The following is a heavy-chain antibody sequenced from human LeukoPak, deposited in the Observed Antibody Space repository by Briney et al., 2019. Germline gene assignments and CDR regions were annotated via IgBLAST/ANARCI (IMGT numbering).Heavy chain of an antibody. D-gene: IGHD4-17*01. CDR1: GYSFTSYW. Sequence: GESLKISCKGSGYSFTSYWIAWVRQMPGKGLEWMEIICPGDSDTKYSPSFQGQVTISADKSINTAYLHWSSLKASDTALYYCVRGGGYGDYCFDSWGQGTLVTVSS. CDR2: ICPGDSDT. CDR3: VRGGGYGDYCFDS. V-gene: IGHV5-51*01. J-gene: IGHJ4*02.